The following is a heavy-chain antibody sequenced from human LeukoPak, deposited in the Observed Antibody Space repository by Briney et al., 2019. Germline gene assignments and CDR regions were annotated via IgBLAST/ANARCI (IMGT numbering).Heavy chain of an antibody. CDR1: GGSISSYY. CDR2: IYTSGST. J-gene: IGHJ5*02. CDR3: ARDQRWSGYDSGWSWFDP. V-gene: IGHV4-4*07. Sequence: SETLSLXCTVSGGSISSYYWSWIRQPAGKGLEWIGRIYTSGSTNYNPSLKSRVTMSVDTSKNQFSLKLSSVTAADTAVYYCARDQRWSGYDSGWSWFDPWGQGTLVTVSS. D-gene: IGHD5-12*01.